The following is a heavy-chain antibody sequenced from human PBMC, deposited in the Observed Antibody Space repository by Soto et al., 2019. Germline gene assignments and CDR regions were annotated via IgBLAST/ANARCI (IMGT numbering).Heavy chain of an antibody. J-gene: IGHJ5*02. Sequence: GGSLRLSCAASRFTFSSYWMYWVRQAPGKGLVWVSRINSDGSSTRYADSVKGRFSISRDNSKNTLYLQMNSLRAEDTAVYYCARAGCSSTSCPPGPWGQGTLVTVYS. CDR1: RFTFSSYW. CDR2: INSDGSST. D-gene: IGHD2-2*01. CDR3: ARAGCSSTSCPPGP. V-gene: IGHV3-74*01.